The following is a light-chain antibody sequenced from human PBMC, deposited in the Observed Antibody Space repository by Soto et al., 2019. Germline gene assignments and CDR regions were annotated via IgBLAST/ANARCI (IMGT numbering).Light chain of an antibody. J-gene: IGLJ1*01. CDR3: SSYTTSSTRV. Sequence: QSALTQPASVSGSPGQSIAISCTGSSSDVGIYNYVSWYQQHPGKVPKLIIYEVSNRPSGVSNRFSGSKSGNTAPLTISGLQAEDDADYYCSSYTTSSTRVFGTGTKVTVL. V-gene: IGLV2-14*01. CDR1: SSDVGIYNY. CDR2: EVS.